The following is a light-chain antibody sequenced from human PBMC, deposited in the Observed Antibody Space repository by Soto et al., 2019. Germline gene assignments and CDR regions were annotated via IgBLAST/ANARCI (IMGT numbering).Light chain of an antibody. CDR3: QSYDSSLSGSVV. CDR2: GNS. CDR1: SSNIGAGYD. V-gene: IGLV1-40*01. Sequence: QAVVTQPPSVSGAPGQRVTISCTGSSSNIGAGYDVHWYQQLPGTAPKLLIYGNSNRPSGVPDRLSGSKSGTSASLAITGLQAEDEADYYCQSYDSSLSGSVVFGGGTKVTVL. J-gene: IGLJ2*01.